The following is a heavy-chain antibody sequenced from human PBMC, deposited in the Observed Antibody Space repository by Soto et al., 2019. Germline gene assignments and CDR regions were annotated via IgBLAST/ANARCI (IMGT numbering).Heavy chain of an antibody. V-gene: IGHV4-39*01. CDR2: IYYSGST. J-gene: IGHJ3*02. Sequence: PSETLSLTCTVSGGSISSSSYYWGWIRQPPGKGLEWIGSIYYSGSTYYNPSLKSRVTISVDTSKTQFSLKLSSVTAADTAVYYCARLVRFLEWFSGAFDIWGQGTMVTVSS. D-gene: IGHD3-3*01. CDR3: ARLVRFLEWFSGAFDI. CDR1: GGSISSSSYY.